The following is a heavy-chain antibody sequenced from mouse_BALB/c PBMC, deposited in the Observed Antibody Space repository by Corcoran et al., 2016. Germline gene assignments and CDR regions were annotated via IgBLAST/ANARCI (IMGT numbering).Heavy chain of an antibody. V-gene: IGHV3-6*02. D-gene: IGHD2-4*01. CDR2: ISYDGSN. CDR1: GYSITSGYY. J-gene: IGHJ4*01. CDR3: ARVDYDGAMDY. Sequence: DVQLQESGPGLVKPSQSLSLTCSVTGYSITSGYYWNWIRQFPGNKLEWMGYISYDGSNNYNPSLKNRISITRDTSKNQFFLKLNSVTTEDTATYYCARVDYDGAMDYWGQGTSVTVSS.